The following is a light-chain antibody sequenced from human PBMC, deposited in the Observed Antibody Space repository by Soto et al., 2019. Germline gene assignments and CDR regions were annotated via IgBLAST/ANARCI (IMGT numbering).Light chain of an antibody. V-gene: IGKV1-5*01. CDR1: QSVNGC. J-gene: IGKJ4*01. CDR2: EAS. CDR3: QQYDTYST. Sequence: IQMTQSPSTLSESLGDRVTITCRASQSVNGCLAWYQQKPGKAPRLLISEASSLDSGVPSRFSGSGSGTEFVLTITSLQSEDFATYYCQQYDTYSTFGGGTTLDIK.